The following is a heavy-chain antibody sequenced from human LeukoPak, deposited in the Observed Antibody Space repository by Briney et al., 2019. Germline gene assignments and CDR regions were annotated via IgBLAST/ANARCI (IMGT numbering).Heavy chain of an antibody. Sequence: GESLKISCKGSGYSFTSYWIGWVRQMPGKGLEWVGIIYPGDSDTRYSPSFQGQVTISADKSISTAYLQWSSLKASDTAMYYCGRKLIAAAGTGDVFDIWGQGTMVTVSS. J-gene: IGHJ3*02. D-gene: IGHD6-13*01. CDR2: IYPGDSDT. CDR3: GRKLIAAAGTGDVFDI. V-gene: IGHV5-51*01. CDR1: GYSFTSYW.